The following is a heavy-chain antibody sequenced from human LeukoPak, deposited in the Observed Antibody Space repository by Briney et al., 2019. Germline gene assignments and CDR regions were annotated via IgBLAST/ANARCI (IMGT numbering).Heavy chain of an antibody. CDR3: ARDTYYYDSSGYQPDIDY. D-gene: IGHD3-22*01. V-gene: IGHV1-8*01. Sequence: ASVKVSCKASGYTFTSYDINWVRQATGQGLEWMGWMNPNSGNTGYAQKFQGRVTMTRNTSISTAYMERSSLRSDDTAVYYCARDTYYYDSSGYQPDIDYWGQGTLVTVSS. CDR2: MNPNSGNT. CDR1: GYTFTSYD. J-gene: IGHJ4*02.